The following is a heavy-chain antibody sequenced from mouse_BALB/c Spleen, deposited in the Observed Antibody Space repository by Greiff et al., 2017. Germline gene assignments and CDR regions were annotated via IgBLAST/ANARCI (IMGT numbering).Heavy chain of an antibody. CDR2: ISSGGSYT. CDR1: GFTFSSYT. CDR3: TRGGGTGYFDV. Sequence: EVQGVESGGGLVKPGGSLKLSCAASGFTFSSYTMSWVRQTPEKRLEWVATISSGGSYTYYPDSVKGRFTISRDNAKNTLYLQMSSLKSEDTAMYYCTRGGGTGYFDVWGAGTTVTVSS. D-gene: IGHD3-3*01. J-gene: IGHJ1*01. V-gene: IGHV5-6-4*01.